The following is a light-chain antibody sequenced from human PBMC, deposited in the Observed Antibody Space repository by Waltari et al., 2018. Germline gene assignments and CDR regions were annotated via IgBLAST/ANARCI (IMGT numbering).Light chain of an antibody. V-gene: IGKV3-15*01. CDR3: QQYNNWPPP. Sequence: EIVMTQSPATLSVSPGERATLSCRASQSISSYLAWYQQKPGQAPRLLIYGASNRATDIPARFSGSGSGTEFTLTISSLQSGDFAVYYCQQYNNWPPPFGGGTKVEIK. CDR2: GAS. J-gene: IGKJ4*01. CDR1: QSISSY.